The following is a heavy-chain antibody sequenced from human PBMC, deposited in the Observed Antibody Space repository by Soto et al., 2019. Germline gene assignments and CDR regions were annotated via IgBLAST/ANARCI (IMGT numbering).Heavy chain of an antibody. J-gene: IGHJ5*02. CDR1: GASMNSYH. D-gene: IGHD6-13*01. CDR3: ARDKGVAAAGITWFDP. V-gene: IGHV4-4*07. CDR2: IHSSGST. Sequence: PSETLSLTCTVSGASMNSYHWSWIRQPAGKGLEWIGHIHSSGSTNYNPSLKSRVTMSVDTSKNQFSLRLMSLTAADTAVYYCARDKGVAAAGITWFDPWGQGSLVTVSS.